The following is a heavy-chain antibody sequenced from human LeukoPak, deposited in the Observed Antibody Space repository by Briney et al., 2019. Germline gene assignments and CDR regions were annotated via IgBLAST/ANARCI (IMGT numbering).Heavy chain of an antibody. D-gene: IGHD5-12*01. CDR1: GFTFSSYE. J-gene: IGHJ4*02. Sequence: GGSLRLSCAASGFTFSSYEINWVRQAPGKGLEWVSYTTTSGGTIYYTDSVKGRFTVSRDNAKNSLYLQMNSLKAEDTAVYYCARSDTGYSGYDQTFVSLDYWGQGTLVTVSS. V-gene: IGHV3-48*03. CDR3: ARSDTGYSGYDQTFVSLDY. CDR2: TTTSGGTI.